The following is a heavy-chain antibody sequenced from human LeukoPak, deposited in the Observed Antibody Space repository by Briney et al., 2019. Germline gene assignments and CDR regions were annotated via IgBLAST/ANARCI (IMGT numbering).Heavy chain of an antibody. J-gene: IGHJ5*02. CDR2: IGGRGGST. D-gene: IGHD3-16*01. CDR3: GKEGGA. CDR1: GFTFSSFT. Sequence: GGSLRLSCAASGFTFSSFTMTWVRQAPGKGLEWVSAIGGRGGSTYYADSLEGRFTIARDSSKDMVYLQINSLKVEDTAIYYCGKEGGAWGQGTKVTVSS. V-gene: IGHV3-23*01.